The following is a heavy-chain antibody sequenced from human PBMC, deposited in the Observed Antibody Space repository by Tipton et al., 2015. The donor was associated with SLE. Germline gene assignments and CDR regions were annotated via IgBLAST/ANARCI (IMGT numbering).Heavy chain of an antibody. CDR2: INSYSAPT. V-gene: IGHV1-18*01. CDR3: ARGPLSRTITYYYYMDV. CDR1: GYTFTNYG. D-gene: IGHD5-24*01. J-gene: IGHJ6*03. Sequence: QLVQSGAEVKKPGALVKVSRKASGYTFTNYGISWVRQAPGQSLEWMGWINSYSAPTDYAQKFQCRVTMTTDTSTTTAYMELRSLRSDDTATYYCARGPLSRTITYYYYMDVWGKETTVNVSS.